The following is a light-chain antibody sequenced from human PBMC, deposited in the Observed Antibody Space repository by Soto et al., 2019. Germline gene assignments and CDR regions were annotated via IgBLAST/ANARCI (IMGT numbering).Light chain of an antibody. CDR2: YDN. Sequence: YELTQPPSVSVAPGKTARITCGGNNIGSKSVHWYQQKPGQAPVLVVYYDNDRPSGIPERFSGSNSGNTATLTISRVEAGDEADYSCQVWDSSTDHPGVFGGGTKLTVL. CDR1: NIGSKS. CDR3: QVWDSSTDHPGV. J-gene: IGLJ2*01. V-gene: IGLV3-21*04.